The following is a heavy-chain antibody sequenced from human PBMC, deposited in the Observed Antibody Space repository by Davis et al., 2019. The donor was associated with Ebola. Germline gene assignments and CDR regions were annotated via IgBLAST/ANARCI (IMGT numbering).Heavy chain of an antibody. CDR1: GFIVSSKY. V-gene: IGHV3-66*01. CDR2: IYSIDTT. J-gene: IGHJ6*01. D-gene: IGHD3-22*01. CDR3: ASSSYHYYYHGMDV. Sequence: PSETLSLTCAASGFIVSSKYMSWVRQAPGKGLEWVSGIYSIDTTYYADSVKGRFSISRDNSKNTLYLQMNSLRGEDTAVYYCASSSYHYYYHGMDVWGQGTTVTVSS.